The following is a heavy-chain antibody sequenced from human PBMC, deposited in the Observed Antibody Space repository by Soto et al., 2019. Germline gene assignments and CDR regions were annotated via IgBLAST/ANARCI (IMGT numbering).Heavy chain of an antibody. CDR1: GFTFSSYG. Sequence: GGSLRLSCAASGFTFSSYGMHWVRQAPGKGLEWVAVIWYDGSNKYYADSVKGRFTISRDNSKNTLYLQMNSLRAEDTAVYYCARDLYYYGSGQSPAYWGQGTLVTVSS. V-gene: IGHV3-33*01. D-gene: IGHD3-10*01. CDR3: ARDLYYYGSGQSPAY. J-gene: IGHJ4*02. CDR2: IWYDGSNK.